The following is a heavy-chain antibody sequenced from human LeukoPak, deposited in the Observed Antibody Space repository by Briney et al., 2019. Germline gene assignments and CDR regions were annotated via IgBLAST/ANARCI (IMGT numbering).Heavy chain of an antibody. CDR1: GYSFTSYW. CDR2: IYPGDSDT. Sequence: GESLKISCKGSGYSFTSYWIGWARQMPGKGLEWMGIIYPGDSDTRYSPSFQGQVTISADKSISTAYLQWSSLKASDTAMYYCARGTSFNYYYMDVWGKGTTVTVSS. CDR3: ARGTSFNYYYMDV. V-gene: IGHV5-51*01. J-gene: IGHJ6*03.